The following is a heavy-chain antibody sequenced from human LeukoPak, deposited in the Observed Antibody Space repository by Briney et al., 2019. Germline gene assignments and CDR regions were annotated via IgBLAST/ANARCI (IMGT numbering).Heavy chain of an antibody. CDR1: GDSISNYF. V-gene: IGHV4-59*01. J-gene: IGHJ4*02. CDR3: ARDSAVDNFFDY. Sequence: SETLSLTCLVSGDSISNYFWSWIRQPPGKGLEWIGYIYFNGSIYYSGSTAYNPSLKSRVTISLDSSKKHFSLHLTSVTAADTAIYYCARDSAVDNFFDYWGLGTLVTVSS. CDR2: IYFNGSIYYSGST. D-gene: IGHD5-18*01.